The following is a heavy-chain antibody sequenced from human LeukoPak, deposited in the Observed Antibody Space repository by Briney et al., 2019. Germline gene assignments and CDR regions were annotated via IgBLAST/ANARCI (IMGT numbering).Heavy chain of an antibody. CDR1: GFTFSGSA. Sequence: GGSLKLSCAASGFTFSGSAMHWVRQASGKGLEWVGRIRSKANSYATAYAASVKGRFTISRDDSKNTAYLQMNSLKTEDTAVYYCTRHVPPSGSSRGGNYWGQGTLVTVSS. D-gene: IGHD1-26*01. CDR2: IRSKANSYAT. V-gene: IGHV3-73*01. CDR3: TRHVPPSGSSRGGNY. J-gene: IGHJ4*02.